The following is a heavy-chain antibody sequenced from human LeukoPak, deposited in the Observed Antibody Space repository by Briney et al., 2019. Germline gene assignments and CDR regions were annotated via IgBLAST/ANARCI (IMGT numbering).Heavy chain of an antibody. CDR3: ARAINYDFRY. J-gene: IGHJ4*02. CDR1: GGSISSGCYY. CDR2: IYTSGST. Sequence: SETLSLTCTVSGGSISSGCYYWSWIRQPAGKGLEWIGRIYTSGSTNYNPSLKSRVTISVDTSKNQFSLKLSSVTAADTAVYYCARAINYDFRYWGQGTLVTVSS. D-gene: IGHD3-3*01. V-gene: IGHV4-61*02.